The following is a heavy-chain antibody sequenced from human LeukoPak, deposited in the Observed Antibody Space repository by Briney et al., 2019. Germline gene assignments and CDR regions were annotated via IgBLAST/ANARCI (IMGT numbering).Heavy chain of an antibody. V-gene: IGHV1-8*03. Sequence: GASVKVSCKASGYTFINYGLSWVQQATGQGLEWMGWMNPNSGNTGYAQKFQGRVTITRNTSISTAYMELSSLRSEDTAVYYCASTEPTMVRGDPFDYWGQGTLVTVSS. J-gene: IGHJ4*02. CDR1: GYTFINYG. CDR2: MNPNSGNT. CDR3: ASTEPTMVRGDPFDY. D-gene: IGHD3-10*01.